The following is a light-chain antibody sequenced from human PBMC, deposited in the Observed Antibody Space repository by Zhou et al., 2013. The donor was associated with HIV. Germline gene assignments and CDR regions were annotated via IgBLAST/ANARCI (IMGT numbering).Light chain of an antibody. V-gene: IGKV3-20*01. CDR3: QQYGSSRRT. Sequence: EIVLTQSPGTLSLSPGERATLSCRASQSVSSSYLAWYQQKPGQAPRLLIYRASTRATGIPDRFSGSGSGTDFTLTISRLEPEDFAVYYCQQYGSSRRTFGQGTKVEIK. J-gene: IGKJ1*01. CDR2: RAS. CDR1: QSVSSSY.